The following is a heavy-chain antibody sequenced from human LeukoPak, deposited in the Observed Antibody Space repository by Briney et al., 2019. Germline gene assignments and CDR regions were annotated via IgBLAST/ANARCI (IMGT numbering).Heavy chain of an antibody. CDR1: GFTFSDYS. V-gene: IGHV3-21*01. CDR2: ISSSSTYI. CDR3: ARGQGVYASGSYPFDD. D-gene: IGHD3-10*01. J-gene: IGHJ4*02. Sequence: GGSLRLSCAASGFTFSDYSMNWVRQAPGKGLEWVSSISSSSTYIFYADSVKGRFTISRDYAKNSLYLQMNSLRAEDTAVYFCARGQGVYASGSYPFDDWGQGTRVTVSS.